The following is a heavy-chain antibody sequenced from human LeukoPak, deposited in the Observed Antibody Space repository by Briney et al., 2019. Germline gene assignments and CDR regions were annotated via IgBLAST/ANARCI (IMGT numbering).Heavy chain of an antibody. Sequence: GGSLRLSCTASGFTFSFYMMNWVRQAPGQGQEWVSSISTSSSHIYYADSLKGRFTVSRDNAKNSLYLQMNNLRAQDTAVYYCARDDNWNDKPFDLWGPGTLVTVSS. V-gene: IGHV3-21*01. CDR3: ARDDNWNDKPFDL. CDR2: ISTSSSHI. CDR1: GFTFSFYM. J-gene: IGHJ4*02. D-gene: IGHD1-20*01.